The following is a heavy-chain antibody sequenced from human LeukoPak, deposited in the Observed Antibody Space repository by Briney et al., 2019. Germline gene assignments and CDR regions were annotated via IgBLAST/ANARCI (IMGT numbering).Heavy chain of an antibody. CDR1: GFTLGDYA. CDR2: IRTKPYGETT. CDR3: TRDRHIVVVTALDY. Sequence: GGSLRLSCTASGFTLGDYAMSWLRQAPGKGLEWVGLIRTKPYGETTEYAASVKGRFTISRDDSKSIAYLQMNSLKTEDTAVYYCTRDRHIVVVTALDYWGQGTLVTVSS. V-gene: IGHV3-49*03. D-gene: IGHD2-21*02. J-gene: IGHJ4*02.